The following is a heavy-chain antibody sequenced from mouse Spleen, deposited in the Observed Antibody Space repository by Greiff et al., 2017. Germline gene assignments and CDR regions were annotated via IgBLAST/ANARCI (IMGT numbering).Heavy chain of an antibody. D-gene: IGHD1-2*01. CDR2: INPSSGYT. CDR1: GYTFTSYW. J-gene: IGHJ2*01. CDR3: ARYPNYYGYHFDY. V-gene: IGHV1-7*01. Sequence: QVQLKQSGAELAKPGASVKLSCKASGYTFTSYWMHWVKQRPGQGLEWIGYINPSSGYTKYNQKFKDKATLTADKSSSTACMQLSSLTYEDSAVYYCARYPNYYGYHFDYWGQGTTLTVSS.